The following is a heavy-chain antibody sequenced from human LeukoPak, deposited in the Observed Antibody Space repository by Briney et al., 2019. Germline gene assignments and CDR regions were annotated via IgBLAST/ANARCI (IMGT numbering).Heavy chain of an antibody. J-gene: IGHJ4*02. D-gene: IGHD6-19*01. CDR1: GSIFNNYA. CDR3: AKDNRRHYTSGPNPDSLH. CDR2: ISWNSGSI. V-gene: IGHV3-9*01. Sequence: GGSLRLSCAGSGSIFNNYAMHWVRQPPGKGLEWVSGISWNSGSIDYADSVKGRFTISRDNAKNSLYLQMNSLRVEDTAFYYCAKDNRRHYTSGPNPDSLHWGQGALVTVSS.